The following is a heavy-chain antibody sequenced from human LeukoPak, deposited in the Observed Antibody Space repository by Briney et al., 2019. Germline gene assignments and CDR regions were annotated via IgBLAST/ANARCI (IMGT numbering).Heavy chain of an antibody. CDR3: AKDEPRPGIAAAGTTGNRFDY. CDR2: ISGSGGST. D-gene: IGHD6-13*01. J-gene: IGHJ4*02. Sequence: LSGGSLRLSCAASGFTFSSYAMSWVRQAPGKGLEWVSAISGSGGSTYYADSVKGRFTISRDNSKNTLYLQMNSLRAEDTAVYYCAKDEPRPGIAAAGTTGNRFDYWGQGTLVTVSS. V-gene: IGHV3-23*01. CDR1: GFTFSSYA.